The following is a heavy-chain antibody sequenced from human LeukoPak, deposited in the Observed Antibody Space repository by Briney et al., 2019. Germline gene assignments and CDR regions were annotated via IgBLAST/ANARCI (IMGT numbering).Heavy chain of an antibody. V-gene: IGHV4-59*02. CDR2: IYDSGSP. CDR1: GGSVSSYY. Sequence: PSETLPLTCTVSGGSVSSYYWGWIRQPPGKGLAWIGYIYDSGSPKYNPSLKSRVTISIDTSKNQLSLNLSSVTAADTAVYYCARAGYYYDSSSYYSFDSWGQGALVTVSS. CDR3: ARAGYYYDSSSYYSFDS. D-gene: IGHD3-22*01. J-gene: IGHJ4*02.